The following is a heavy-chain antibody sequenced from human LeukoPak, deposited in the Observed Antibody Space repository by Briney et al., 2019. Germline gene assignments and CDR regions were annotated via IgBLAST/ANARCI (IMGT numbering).Heavy chain of an antibody. J-gene: IGHJ4*02. Sequence: PSETLSLTCTVSGGSISSYYWSWIRQPPRKGLEWIGYIYYSGSTNYYPSLKSRVTISVDTSKNQFSLKLSSVTAADTAVYYCARAGIVVALDYWGQGTLVTVSS. CDR1: GGSISSYY. CDR2: IYYSGST. V-gene: IGHV4-59*01. D-gene: IGHD3-22*01. CDR3: ARAGIVVALDY.